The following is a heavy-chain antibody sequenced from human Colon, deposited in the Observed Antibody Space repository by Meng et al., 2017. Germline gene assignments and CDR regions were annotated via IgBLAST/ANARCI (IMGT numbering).Heavy chain of an antibody. V-gene: IGHV4-4*02. Sequence: QVQLQEAGPGLVQPSGTLSLTCDVSGGSINSSDWWRWVRQPPGKGLEWIAEIFHSGSTNYKSSLKSRATISVDRSKNQFSLKLNSVTAADTAVYYCAAIFGLGPGYWGQGTLVTVSS. CDR3: AAIFGLGPGY. J-gene: IGHJ4*02. D-gene: IGHD3-3*01. CDR2: IFHSGST. CDR1: GGSINSSDW.